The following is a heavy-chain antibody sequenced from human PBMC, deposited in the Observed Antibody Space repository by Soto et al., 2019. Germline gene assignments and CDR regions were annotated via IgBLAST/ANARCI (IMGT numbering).Heavy chain of an antibody. J-gene: IGHJ5*02. CDR3: ARRRLATNNWFDP. V-gene: IGHV1-2*02. D-gene: IGHD5-12*01. Sequence: QVQLVQSAAGVKKPGASVKVSCKASGYTFTGYYMHWVRQAPGQGLEWMGWINPNSGGTNYAQKFQGRVTRTRETSSSTAFMELSRLRSDDTAVYYCARRRLATNNWFDPWGQGTLVTVSS. CDR1: GYTFTGYY. CDR2: INPNSGGT.